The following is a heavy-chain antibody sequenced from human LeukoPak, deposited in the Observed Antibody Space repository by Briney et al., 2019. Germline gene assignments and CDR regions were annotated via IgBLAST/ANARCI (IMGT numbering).Heavy chain of an antibody. D-gene: IGHD3-10*01. J-gene: IGHJ6*03. CDR1: GFTFSSYE. CDR2: ITSSDSTT. V-gene: IGHV3-48*03. CDR3: AKPQEVSGSYNYYYYMDV. Sequence: PGGSLRLSCVASGFTFSSYEMNWVRQAPGKGLEWLSYITSSDSTTHYADSVKGRFTISRDDAQNSLYLQMNSLRVEDTAVYYCAKPQEVSGSYNYYYYMDVWGKGTTVTISS.